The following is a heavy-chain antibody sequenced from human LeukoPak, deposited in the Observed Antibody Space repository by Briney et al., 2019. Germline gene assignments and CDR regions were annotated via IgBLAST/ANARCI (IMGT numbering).Heavy chain of an antibody. Sequence: SQTLSLTCAISGDSASSNSAAWNWIRQSPSRGLEWLGRTYYRSKWSTYYAVSVKSRISINRDTSKNQISLQLNSVTPEDTAVYYCARSTGPIDYWGQGTLVTVSS. J-gene: IGHJ4*02. CDR3: ARSTGPIDY. CDR1: GDSASSNSAA. CDR2: TYYRSKWST. D-gene: IGHD1-1*01. V-gene: IGHV6-1*01.